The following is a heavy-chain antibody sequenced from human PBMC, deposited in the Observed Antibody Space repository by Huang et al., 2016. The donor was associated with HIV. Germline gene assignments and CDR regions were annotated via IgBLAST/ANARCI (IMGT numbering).Heavy chain of an antibody. J-gene: IGHJ3*02. Sequence: EVQLVESGGGLVKPGGSLRLSCAASGFTFSSYSMNWVRQAPGKGLEGVSSMSRSSSYIYYADSVKGRFTISRDNAKNSLDLQMNSLRAEDTAVYYCARDPSNSSGWYYRSLWDAFDIWGQGTMVTVSS. CDR1: GFTFSSYS. V-gene: IGHV3-21*01. D-gene: IGHD6-19*01. CDR2: MSRSSSYI. CDR3: ARDPSNSSGWYYRSLWDAFDI.